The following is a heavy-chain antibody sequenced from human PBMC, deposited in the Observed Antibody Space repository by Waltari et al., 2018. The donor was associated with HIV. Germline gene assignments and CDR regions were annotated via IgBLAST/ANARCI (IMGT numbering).Heavy chain of an antibody. J-gene: IGHJ4*02. V-gene: IGHV1-69*01. CDR1: GYSFRNFV. Sequence: QVQLVQSGAEVKKPGSSVKVSCKASGYSFRNFVINWVRQAPGQGLEWMGGIIPVFGRSKSAEKLRSRVSITADESTNTAYMELGSLRPEDTDVYFCARAVGTLIVEWTSEYFDLWGQGTLVTVSS. CDR3: ARAVGTLIVEWTSEYFDL. D-gene: IGHD3-22*01. CDR2: IIPVFGRS.